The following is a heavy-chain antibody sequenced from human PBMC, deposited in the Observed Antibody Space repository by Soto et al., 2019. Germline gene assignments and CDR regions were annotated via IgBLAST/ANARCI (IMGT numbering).Heavy chain of an antibody. CDR3: ARRWGSAADY. J-gene: IGHJ4*02. V-gene: IGHV4-59*08. D-gene: IGHD2-15*01. Sequence: QVQLQESGPGLVKPSETLSLTCTVSGGSISSYYWSWIRQPPGKGLEWIGYIYYSGSTNYNPSLKRRVTISVDTSKNQFSLMLSSVTAADTAVYYCARRWGSAADYWGQGTLVTVSS. CDR1: GGSISSYY. CDR2: IYYSGST.